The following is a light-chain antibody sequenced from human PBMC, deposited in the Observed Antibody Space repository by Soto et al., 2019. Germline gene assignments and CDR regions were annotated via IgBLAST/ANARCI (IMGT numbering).Light chain of an antibody. CDR2: DAS. Sequence: DIQMTQSPSILSASVGDRVTITCRASQSISNWLAWYQQRPGKAPKLLIYDASSLESGVPSRFSGSGSGTEFTLTISSLQPDDFATYYCQQYNTYWTFGQGTKV. V-gene: IGKV1-5*01. CDR3: QQYNTYWT. CDR1: QSISNW. J-gene: IGKJ1*01.